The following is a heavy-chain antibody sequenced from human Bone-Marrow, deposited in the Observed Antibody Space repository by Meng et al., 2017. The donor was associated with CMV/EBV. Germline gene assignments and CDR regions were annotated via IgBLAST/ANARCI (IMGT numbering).Heavy chain of an antibody. D-gene: IGHD6-6*01. V-gene: IGHV1-46*01. Sequence: ASVKVSCKASGYTFTSYYMHWVRQAPGQGLEWMGIINPSGGSTSYAQKFQGRVTMTRDTSTSTAYMELSRLRSDDTAVYYCARVSDHTQLVDYYYYYGMDVWGQGTTVTVSS. J-gene: IGHJ6*02. CDR1: GYTFTSYY. CDR3: ARVSDHTQLVDYYYYYGMDV. CDR2: INPSGGST.